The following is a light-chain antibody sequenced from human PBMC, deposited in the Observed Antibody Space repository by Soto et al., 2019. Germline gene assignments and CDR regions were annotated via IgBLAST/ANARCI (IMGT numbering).Light chain of an antibody. CDR2: GNT. CDR1: SFNIGADYD. Sequence: VLTQPPSVSGAPVQRATISCTGNSFNIGADYDVHWYQQLPGTAPKLLIYGNTNRPSGVPDRFSGSKSGTSASLAITGLQSEEEAHSHCQSFDRSPTRCLFGPESKVA. J-gene: IGLJ1*01. V-gene: IGLV1-40*01. CDR3: QSFDRSPTRCL.